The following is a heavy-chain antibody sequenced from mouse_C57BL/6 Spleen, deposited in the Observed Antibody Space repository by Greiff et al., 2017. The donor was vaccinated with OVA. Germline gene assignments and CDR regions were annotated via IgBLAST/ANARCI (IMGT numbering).Heavy chain of an antibody. J-gene: IGHJ4*01. CDR3: TRRTDYAMDY. CDR2: IDPENGDT. V-gene: IGHV14-4*01. Sequence: VQLQQSGAELVRPGASVKLSCTASGFNIKDDYMHWVKQRPEQGLEWIGWIDPENGDTESASKFQGKATITADTSSNTAYLQLSSLTSEDTAVYYCTRRTDYAMDYWGQGTSVTVSS. CDR1: GFNIKDDY.